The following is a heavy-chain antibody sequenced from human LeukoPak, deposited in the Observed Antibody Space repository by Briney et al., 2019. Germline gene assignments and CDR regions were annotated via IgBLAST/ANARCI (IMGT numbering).Heavy chain of an antibody. CDR1: GFTFNNYA. V-gene: IGHV3-23*01. Sequence: GGSLRLPCAASGFTFNNYAMTWVRQAPGQGLEWVSAIRSSGATTYYADSVKGRFTISRDNSKNTVYLQMNSLRAEDTAIYYCTKARDDYGVDTIDSWGQGTLVTVSS. J-gene: IGHJ4*02. CDR3: TKARDDYGVDTIDS. D-gene: IGHD3-3*01. CDR2: IRSSGATT.